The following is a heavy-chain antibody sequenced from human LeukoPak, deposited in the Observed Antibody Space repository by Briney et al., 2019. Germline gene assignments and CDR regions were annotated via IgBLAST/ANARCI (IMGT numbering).Heavy chain of an antibody. CDR2: RNPNSGNT. V-gene: IGHV1-8*01. Sequence: ASVRVSRKAPVYTLTRYDINWVRQAPGQRLEWMGWRNPNSGNTGYAQKFQGRVTMTRNTSISTAYMELSSLRSEDTAVYYCARGDSYYGSGSYLNDYWGQGTLVTVSS. CDR3: ARGDSYYGSGSYLNDY. CDR1: VYTLTRYD. J-gene: IGHJ4*02. D-gene: IGHD3-10*01.